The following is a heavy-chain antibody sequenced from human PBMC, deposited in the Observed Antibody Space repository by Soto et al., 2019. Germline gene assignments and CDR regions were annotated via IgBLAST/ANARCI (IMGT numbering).Heavy chain of an antibody. D-gene: IGHD3-10*01. Sequence: SETLSLTCAVYGGSISYYYWSWVRQTPGKGLEWIGEMDHSGSTNYNPSLKSRVTISADTSKNQFSLKLSSVTAADTAVYYCARGRWNFVRGVAYNYYGMDVWGPGTKVTVSS. CDR3: ARGRWNFVRGVAYNYYGMDV. V-gene: IGHV4-34*01. CDR1: GGSISYYY. CDR2: MDHSGST. J-gene: IGHJ6*02.